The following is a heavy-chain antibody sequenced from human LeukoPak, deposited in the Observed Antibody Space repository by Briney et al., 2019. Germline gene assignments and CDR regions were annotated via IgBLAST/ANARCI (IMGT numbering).Heavy chain of an antibody. CDR2: ISAYNGNT. CDR3: ARRRIGSSSYSSGWWWFDY. J-gene: IGHJ4*02. D-gene: IGHD6-19*01. CDR1: GYTFTSYG. Sequence: ASVKVSCKASGYTFTSYGISWVRQAPGQGLEWMGWISAYNGNTNYAQKLQGRVTMTTDTSTSTAYMELRSLGSDDTAVHYCARRRIGSSSYSSGWWWFDYWGQGTLVTVSS. V-gene: IGHV1-18*01.